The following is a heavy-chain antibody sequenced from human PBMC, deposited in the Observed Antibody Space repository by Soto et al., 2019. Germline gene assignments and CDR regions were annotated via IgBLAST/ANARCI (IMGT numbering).Heavy chain of an antibody. J-gene: IGHJ4*02. CDR2: ISAYNGNT. CDR3: ARDGDYIWGIYRSTHRGSGPDS. CDR1: GYTFTSYG. Sequence: ASVKVSCKASGYTFTSYGISWVRQAPGQGLEWMGWISAYNGNTNYAQKLQGRVTMTTDTSTSTAYMELRSLRSDDTAVYYCARDGDYIWGIYRSTHRGSGPDSWGQGTLVTVSS. D-gene: IGHD3-16*02. V-gene: IGHV1-18*01.